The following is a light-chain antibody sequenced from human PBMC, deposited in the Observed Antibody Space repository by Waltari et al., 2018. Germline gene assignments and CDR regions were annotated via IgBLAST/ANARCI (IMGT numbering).Light chain of an antibody. V-gene: IGLV3-21*02. Sequence: SYVLTQPPSVSVAPGQTARVTCGGNNIGSKSVHWYQQRPGQAPILVLYDDSDRPSGIPDRFSGSNYGNTATLTISRVEAGDEADYYCQVWDGSTDVVFGGGTKLTVL. J-gene: IGLJ2*01. CDR1: NIGSKS. CDR2: DDS. CDR3: QVWDGSTDVV.